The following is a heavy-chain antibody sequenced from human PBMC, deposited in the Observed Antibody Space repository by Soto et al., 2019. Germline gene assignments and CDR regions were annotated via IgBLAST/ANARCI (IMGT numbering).Heavy chain of an antibody. CDR1: GGSVSGGIYY. CDR3: ARDGSYYGLDY. D-gene: IGHD1-26*01. J-gene: IGHJ4*02. V-gene: IGHV4-61*01. CDR2: IYYSGST. Sequence: PSETLSRAWTVSGGSVSGGIYYGSWIRQPPGKGLEWIGSIYYSGSTNYNPSLKSRVTISVNTSKNQFSLRLSSVTAADTAVYYCARDGSYYGLDYWGQGTLVTVSS.